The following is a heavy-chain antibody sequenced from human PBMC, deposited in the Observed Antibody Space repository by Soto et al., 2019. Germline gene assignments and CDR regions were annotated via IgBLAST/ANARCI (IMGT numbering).Heavy chain of an antibody. J-gene: IGHJ4*02. CDR1: GGSISSYY. D-gene: IGHD5-18*01. CDR3: ARRYGSCFDY. CDR2: IYYSGST. V-gene: IGHV4-59*08. Sequence: QVQLQESGPGLVKPSETLSLTCTVSGGSISSYYWSWIRQPPGKGLEWIGYIYYSGSTNYNPSLKRRVTLSVDTSKTQFSLKLSAVTAADTAVYYCARRYGSCFDYWGQGTLVTVSS.